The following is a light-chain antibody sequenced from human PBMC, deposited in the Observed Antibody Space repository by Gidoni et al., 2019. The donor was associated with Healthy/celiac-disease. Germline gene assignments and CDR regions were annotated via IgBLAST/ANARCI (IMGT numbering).Light chain of an antibody. Sequence: DVQLTQSPSSLSATVGDRVTITCRASQSLDRFLNWYQQIPGKAPKLLIYAASTLQSGVPSRFSGSGSGTQFTLTITSLHPEDSATYFCQQTQGTPWTFGQGTKVEIK. V-gene: IGKV1-39*01. CDR1: QSLDRF. J-gene: IGKJ1*01. CDR2: AAS. CDR3: QQTQGTPWT.